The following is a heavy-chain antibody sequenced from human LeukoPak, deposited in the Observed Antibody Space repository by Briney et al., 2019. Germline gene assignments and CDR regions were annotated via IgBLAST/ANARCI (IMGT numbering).Heavy chain of an antibody. CDR1: GFPFSGSW. J-gene: IGHJ4*02. CDR2: IKQDGSEK. Sequence: PGGSLRLSCAASGFPFSGSWMDWVRQAPGKRMEWVANIKQDGSEKHYADSAKGRFTISRDNAKNSLFLQMSGLRAEDTAVYYCSRSLDYWGQGALVTVSS. CDR3: SRSLDY. V-gene: IGHV3-7*01.